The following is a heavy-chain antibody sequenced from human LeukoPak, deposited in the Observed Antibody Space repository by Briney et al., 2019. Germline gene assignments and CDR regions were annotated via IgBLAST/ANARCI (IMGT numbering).Heavy chain of an antibody. Sequence: PGGSLRLSCAASGFTFSSYWMSWVRQAPGKGLEWVANIKQDGSEKYYVDSVKGRFTISRDNAKNSLYLQMNSLRAEDTALYYCAKDRRAVADYYFDYWGQGTLVTVSS. CDR2: IKQDGSEK. V-gene: IGHV3-7*03. D-gene: IGHD6-19*01. J-gene: IGHJ4*02. CDR1: GFTFSSYW. CDR3: AKDRRAVADYYFDY.